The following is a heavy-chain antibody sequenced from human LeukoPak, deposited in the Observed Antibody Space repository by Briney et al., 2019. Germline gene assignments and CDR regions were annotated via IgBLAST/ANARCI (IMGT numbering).Heavy chain of an antibody. J-gene: IGHJ3*02. V-gene: IGHV4-30-4*08. CDR3: AREVVTSTGAFDI. CDR2: SYYSGST. D-gene: IGHD3-22*01. Sequence: PSETLSLTCTVSGGSISSGDYYWSWIRQPPGKGLEWIGYSYYSGSTYYNPSLKSRVTISVDTSKNQFSLKLSSVTAADTAVYYCAREVVTSTGAFDIWGQGTMVTVSS. CDR1: GGSISSGDYY.